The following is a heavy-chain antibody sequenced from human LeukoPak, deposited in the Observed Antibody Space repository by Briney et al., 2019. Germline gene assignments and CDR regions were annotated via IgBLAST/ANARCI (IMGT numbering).Heavy chain of an antibody. D-gene: IGHD6-19*01. CDR3: AKISSGWYGPLDY. CDR1: GFTFSSYG. CDR2: ISFDGSHK. Sequence: GTSLRLSCTASGFTFSSYGMHWVRQAPGKGLEWVAVISFDGSHKYYAGSVKGRFTISRDKSKNTLYLQVNSLRAEDTAVYYCAKISSGWYGPLDYWGREPWSPSPQ. J-gene: IGHJ4*02. V-gene: IGHV3-30*18.